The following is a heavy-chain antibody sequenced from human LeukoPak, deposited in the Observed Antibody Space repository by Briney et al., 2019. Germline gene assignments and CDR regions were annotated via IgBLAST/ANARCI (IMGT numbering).Heavy chain of an antibody. CDR3: AMQDYYGSGRDRYFDY. CDR2: IIPILGIA. CDR1: GGTFSSYA. J-gene: IGHJ4*02. D-gene: IGHD3-10*01. Sequence: SVKVSCKASGGTFSSYAISWVRQAPGQGLEWMGRIIPILGIANYAQKFQGRVTLTADKSTSTAYMELSSLRSEDTAVYYCAMQDYYGSGRDRYFDYWGQGTLVTVSS. V-gene: IGHV1-69*04.